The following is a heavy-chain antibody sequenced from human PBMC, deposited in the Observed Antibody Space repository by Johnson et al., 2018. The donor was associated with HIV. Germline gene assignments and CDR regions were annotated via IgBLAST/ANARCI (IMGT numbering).Heavy chain of an antibody. V-gene: IGHV3-30*03. Sequence: QVQLVESGGGVVQPGKSLRLSCAASGFTFSNYAIHWVRQAPGKGLEWVAIVAYDGSKKCYADSMKGRFTISRDNSKNTLYLQMNSLRAEDTAVYYCARVSRSGYYLVRVFDIWGQGTMVTVSS. D-gene: IGHD3-3*01. CDR3: ARVSRSGYYLVRVFDI. CDR1: GFTFSNYA. J-gene: IGHJ3*02. CDR2: VAYDGSKK.